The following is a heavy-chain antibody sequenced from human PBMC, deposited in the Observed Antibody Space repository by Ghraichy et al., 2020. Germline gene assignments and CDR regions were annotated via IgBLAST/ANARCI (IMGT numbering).Heavy chain of an antibody. Sequence: GGSLRLSCAASGFTFSSYGMHWVRQAPGKGLEWVAVISYDGSNKYYADSVKGRFTISRDNSKNTLYLQMNSLRAEDTAVYYCAKQSSSYSAYYYYMDVWGKGTTVTVSS. J-gene: IGHJ6*03. CDR3: AKQSSSYSAYYYYMDV. V-gene: IGHV3-30*18. D-gene: IGHD4-11*01. CDR2: ISYDGSNK. CDR1: GFTFSSYG.